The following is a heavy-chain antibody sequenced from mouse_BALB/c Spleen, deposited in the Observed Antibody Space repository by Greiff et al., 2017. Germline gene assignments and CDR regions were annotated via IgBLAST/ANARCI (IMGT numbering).Heavy chain of an antibody. CDR1: GFTFTDYY. CDR2: IRNKANGYTT. D-gene: IGHD2-1*01. CDR3: ARVKGVIDY. J-gene: IGHJ2*01. V-gene: IGHV7-3*02. Sequence: DVHLVESGGGLVQPGGSLRLSCATSGFTFTDYYMSWVRQPPGKALEWLGFIRNKANGYTTEYSASVKGRFTISRDNSQSILYLQMNTLRAEDSATYYCARVKGVIDYWGQGTTLTVSS.